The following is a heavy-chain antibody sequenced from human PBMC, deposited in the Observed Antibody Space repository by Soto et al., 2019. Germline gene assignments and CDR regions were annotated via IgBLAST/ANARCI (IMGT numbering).Heavy chain of an antibody. Sequence: ASVKVSCKASGYTFTGYYMHWVRQAPGQGLEWMGWINPNSGGTNYAQKFQGWVTMTRDTSISTAYMELSRLRSDDTAVYYCARDPYSSSWYEDYYYYGMDVWGQGTTVTVSS. D-gene: IGHD6-13*01. J-gene: IGHJ6*02. CDR3: ARDPYSSSWYEDYYYYGMDV. CDR1: GYTFTGYY. V-gene: IGHV1-2*04. CDR2: INPNSGGT.